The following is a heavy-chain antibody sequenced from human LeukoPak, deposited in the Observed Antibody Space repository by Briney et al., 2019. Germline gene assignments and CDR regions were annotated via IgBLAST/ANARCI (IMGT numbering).Heavy chain of an antibody. D-gene: IGHD3-22*01. CDR2: IKSKTDGGTT. CDR3: IRVVVITKGGY. J-gene: IGHJ4*02. CDR1: GFTFSNAW. V-gene: IGHV3-15*01. Sequence: GGSLRLSCAASGFTFSNAWMSWVRQAPGKGLEWVGRIKSKTDGGTTDYAAPVKGRFTISRDDSKNTLYLQMNSLKTEDTAVYYCIRVVVITKGGYWGQGTLVTVSS.